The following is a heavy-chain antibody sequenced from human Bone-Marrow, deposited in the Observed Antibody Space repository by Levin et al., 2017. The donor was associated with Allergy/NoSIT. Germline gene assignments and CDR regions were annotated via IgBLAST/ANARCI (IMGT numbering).Heavy chain of an antibody. Sequence: ASVKVSCKASGYTFTSYDINWVRQATGQGLEWMGWMNPNSGNTGYAQKFQGRVTMTRNTSISTAYMELSSLRSEDTAVYYCARVVRDREFYYYYGMDVWGQGTTVTVSS. CDR2: MNPNSGNT. J-gene: IGHJ6*02. CDR3: ARVVRDREFYYYYGMDV. CDR1: GYTFTSYD. V-gene: IGHV1-8*01. D-gene: IGHD3-10*01.